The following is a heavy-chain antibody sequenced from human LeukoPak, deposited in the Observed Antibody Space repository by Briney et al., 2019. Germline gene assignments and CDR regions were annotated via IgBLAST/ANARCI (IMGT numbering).Heavy chain of an antibody. Sequence: PSETLSLTCTVSGGSINSDYWSWIRQPPGKGLEWIGYIYYTGSTKYIPSLNSRVTMSIDTSKNQFSLKLSSVTAADTAVYYCARFSWYIDYWGQGTLVTVSS. CDR3: ARFSWYIDY. V-gene: IGHV4-59*01. CDR2: IYYTGST. J-gene: IGHJ4*02. CDR1: GGSINSDY.